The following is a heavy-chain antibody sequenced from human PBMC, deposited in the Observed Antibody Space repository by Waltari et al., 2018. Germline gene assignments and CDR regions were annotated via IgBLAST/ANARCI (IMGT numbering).Heavy chain of an antibody. CDR2: IYYSGST. V-gene: IGHV4-59*01. D-gene: IGHD3-10*01. J-gene: IGHJ6*03. CDR3: ARTPDLYGSGSYSYYYYYMDV. Sequence: QVQLQESGPGLVKPSETLSLTCTVSGGSISSYYWSWIRQPPGKGLEWIGYIYYSGSTNHNPSLKSRVTRSGDTSKNQFSLKLSSVTAADTAVYYCARTPDLYGSGSYSYYYYYMDVWGKGTTVTVSS. CDR1: GGSISSYY.